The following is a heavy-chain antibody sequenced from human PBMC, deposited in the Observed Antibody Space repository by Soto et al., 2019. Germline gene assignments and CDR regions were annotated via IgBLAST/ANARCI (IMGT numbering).Heavy chain of an antibody. Sequence: ASVKVSCKASGGTFSSYTISWVRQAPGQGLEWMGRIIPILGIANYAQKFQGRVTITADKSTSTAYMELSSLRSEDTAVYYCARVGPYNWNYWFDPWGQGTLVTVSS. D-gene: IGHD1-7*01. CDR2: IIPILGIA. J-gene: IGHJ5*02. CDR1: GGTFSSYT. V-gene: IGHV1-69*02. CDR3: ARVGPYNWNYWFDP.